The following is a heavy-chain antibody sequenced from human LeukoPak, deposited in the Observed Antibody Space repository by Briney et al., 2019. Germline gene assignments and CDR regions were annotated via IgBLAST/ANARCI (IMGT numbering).Heavy chain of an antibody. Sequence: PGGSLRLSCTASGFNFGGFAMAWVRQAPGRGLDWVSGVYAAGTPTKYPASVKGRFTVSRDNSKNTLYLQMNNLRVEDTAVYYCAKDLTFGDGRWEFDVWGQGTLVIVSS. CDR3: AKDLTFGDGRWEFDV. D-gene: IGHD3-16*01. J-gene: IGHJ4*02. V-gene: IGHV3-23*03. CDR2: VYAAGTPT. CDR1: GFNFGGFA.